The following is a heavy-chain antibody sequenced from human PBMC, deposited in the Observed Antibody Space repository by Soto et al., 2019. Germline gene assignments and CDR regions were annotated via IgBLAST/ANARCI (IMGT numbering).Heavy chain of an antibody. J-gene: IGHJ6*02. CDR2: IYYSGST. CDR1: GGSISSSSYY. Sequence: SETLSLTCTVSGGSISSSSYYWGWIRQPPGKGLEWIGSIYYSGSTYYIPSLKSRVTISVYTSKSQFFLKLSSVTAADTAVYYCTCIFSGGYGYGFYYYGMDVWGQGTTVTVSS. D-gene: IGHD5-18*01. V-gene: IGHV4-39*01. CDR3: TCIFSGGYGYGFYYYGMDV.